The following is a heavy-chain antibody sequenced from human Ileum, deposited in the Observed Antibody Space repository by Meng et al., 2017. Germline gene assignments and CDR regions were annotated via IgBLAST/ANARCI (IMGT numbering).Heavy chain of an antibody. D-gene: IGHD1-1*01. J-gene: IGHJ4*02. CDR3: AREGAYNGGDY. V-gene: IGHV1-18*01. CDR2: MNTDKGNT. Sequence: VQPVQSGAEVKKPAAAVKVSCKASGYTFTTYGISWVRQAPGQGLEWMGWMNTDKGNTNYAQKFQGRVTMTRDTSTSTAYMELRSLRSDDTAVYYCAREGAYNGGDYWGQGTLVTVSS. CDR1: GYTFTTYG.